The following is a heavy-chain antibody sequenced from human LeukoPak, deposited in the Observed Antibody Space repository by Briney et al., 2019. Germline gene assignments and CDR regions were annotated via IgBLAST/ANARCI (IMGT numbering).Heavy chain of an antibody. V-gene: IGHV4-38-2*01. Sequence: PSETLSLTCAVSGYSIGTDYYWGWIRQPPGKGLEWIGSIYSSGSTYYNPSLKSRITISVDTSKNQFSLKLSSVTAADTAVYYCARNSSSSSPPERYNWFDPWGQGTLVTVSS. J-gene: IGHJ5*02. CDR1: GYSIGTDYY. CDR2: IYSSGST. D-gene: IGHD6-6*01. CDR3: ARNSSSSSPPERYNWFDP.